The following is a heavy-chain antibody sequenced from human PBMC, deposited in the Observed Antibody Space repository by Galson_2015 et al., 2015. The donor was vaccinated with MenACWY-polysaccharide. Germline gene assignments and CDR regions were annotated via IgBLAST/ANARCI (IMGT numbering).Heavy chain of an antibody. J-gene: IGHJ3*02. CDR2: IYHTGTT. D-gene: IGHD2-2*01. Sequence: ETLSLTCAVSGGSISSNHWWSWVRQPPGKGLKWIGEIYHTGTTNYNPSLEGRLTISVDKSQSQFSMKLSSVTAADTAVYYCARRYRYATSDYYPAFDMWGQGTMVTVSS. CDR3: ARRYRYATSDYYPAFDM. CDR1: GGSISSNHW. V-gene: IGHV4-4*02.